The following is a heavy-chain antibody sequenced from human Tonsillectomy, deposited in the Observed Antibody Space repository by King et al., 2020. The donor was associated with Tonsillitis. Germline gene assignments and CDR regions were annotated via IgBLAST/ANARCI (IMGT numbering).Heavy chain of an antibody. D-gene: IGHD5-18*01. V-gene: IGHV3-20*04. Sequence: VQLVESGGGVVRPGGSLRLSCAASGFTFDDYGMSWVRQTPGKGLEWVSGMNWNGGSTGCADSVKGRFTISRDNDKNSLYLQMDSLRAEDTALYYCARNRGPTYTYVFDTWGQGTMVTVSS. CDR2: MNWNGGST. J-gene: IGHJ3*02. CDR1: GFTFDDYG. CDR3: ARNRGPTYTYVFDT.